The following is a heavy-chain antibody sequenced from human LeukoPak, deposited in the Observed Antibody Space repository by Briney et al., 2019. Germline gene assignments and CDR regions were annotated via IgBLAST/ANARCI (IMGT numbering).Heavy chain of an antibody. D-gene: IGHD1/OR15-1a*01. CDR1: GVSISCSY. Sequence: SETLSLTCSVSGVSISCSYWLWIRQPPRRGLDWIECIFYLEGFSYGVTTFYNPSLESRVTISIDTSKNAFSLKLTSVTAADTAVYYCARQISENKDYWGQGTQVTVSS. CDR2: IFYLEGFSYGVTT. CDR3: ARQISENKDY. J-gene: IGHJ4*02. V-gene: IGHV4-59*05.